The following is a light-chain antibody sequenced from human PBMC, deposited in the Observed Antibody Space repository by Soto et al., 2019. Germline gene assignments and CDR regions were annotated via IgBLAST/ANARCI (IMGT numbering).Light chain of an antibody. V-gene: IGLV1-40*01. CDR3: QSYDSSLSGPVV. CDR2: GNS. J-gene: IGLJ2*01. Sequence: QSVLTQPPSVSGAPGQRVTISCTGSSSNIGAGYDVHWYQQLPGTAPKLLTYGNSNRPSGVPDRFSGSKSGTSASLAITGLQAEDEADYYCQSYDSSLSGPVVFGGGTKVTVL. CDR1: SSNIGAGYD.